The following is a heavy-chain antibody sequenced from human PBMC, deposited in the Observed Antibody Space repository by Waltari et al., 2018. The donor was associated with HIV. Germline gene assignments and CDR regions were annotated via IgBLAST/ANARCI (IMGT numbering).Heavy chain of an antibody. J-gene: IGHJ6*02. Sequence: QVQLVQSGAEVKKPGASVKVSCKTSGYTFVDYAIHWMRQAPGQRLEWMGWINTGNVNTKNSQEFQGRVSITRDTSASTVFMELSRLRSEDTALYYCTRDEFSSWSQSGGMDVWGQGTTVTVS. CDR3: TRDEFSSWSQSGGMDV. D-gene: IGHD6-13*01. V-gene: IGHV1-3*04. CDR2: INTGNVNT. CDR1: GYTFVDYA.